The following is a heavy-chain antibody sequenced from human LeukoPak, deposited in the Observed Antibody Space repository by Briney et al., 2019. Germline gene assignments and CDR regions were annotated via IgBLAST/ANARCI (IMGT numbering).Heavy chain of an antibody. CDR3: ARASMGFLEWFPSQNWVDP. CDR2: INTDGTTI. CDR1: GFTFSSHA. V-gene: IGHV3-74*01. D-gene: IGHD3-3*01. Sequence: GGSLRLSCAASGFTFSSHAMNWVRQAPGKGLEWVSRINTDGTTITYADSVKGRFTISRDNAKNTLYLQMNSLRAEDTAVYFCARASMGFLEWFPSQNWVDPWGQGTLVTVSS. J-gene: IGHJ5*02.